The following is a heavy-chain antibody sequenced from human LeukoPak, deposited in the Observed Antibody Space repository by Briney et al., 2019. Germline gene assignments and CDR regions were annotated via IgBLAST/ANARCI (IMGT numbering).Heavy chain of an antibody. CDR3: AKGYSGYEVFDY. CDR2: ISSSSSYI. CDR1: GFTFSSYS. Sequence: GGSLRLSCAASGFTFSSYSMNWVRQAPGKGLEWVSSISSSSSYIYYADSVKGRFTISRDNAKNSLYLQMNSLRAEDTAVYYCAKGYSGYEVFDYWGQGTLVPASS. V-gene: IGHV3-21*01. J-gene: IGHJ4*02. D-gene: IGHD5-12*01.